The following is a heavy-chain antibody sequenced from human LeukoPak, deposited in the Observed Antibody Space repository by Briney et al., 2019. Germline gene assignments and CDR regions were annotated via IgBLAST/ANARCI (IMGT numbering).Heavy chain of an antibody. CDR3: ARRTAIDSSGYGLDY. CDR1: GGSISIYY. J-gene: IGHJ4*02. D-gene: IGHD3-22*01. CDR2: IYYNGGT. V-gene: IGHV4-59*08. Sequence: SETLSLTCTVSGGSISIYYWSWIRQPPGKGLEWIGYIYYNGGTNYNPSLKSRVTISVDTSKIQFSLKLSSVTAADTAVYYCARRTAIDSSGYGLDYWGQGTLVTVSS.